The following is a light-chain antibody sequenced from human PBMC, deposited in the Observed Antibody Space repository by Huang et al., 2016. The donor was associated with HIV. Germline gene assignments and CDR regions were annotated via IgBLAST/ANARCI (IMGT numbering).Light chain of an antibody. V-gene: IGKV3-20*01. CDR2: GAS. CDR1: ESISSNY. Sequence: IVLTQSPGTLSLSPGERATLACRANESISSNYLAWYQQRPGQAPRLFIYGASSRATGIPERFSGSGSGTDFTLTITKLEPEDFALYFCQQYGSSPLTFGQGTKVEIK. J-gene: IGKJ1*01. CDR3: QQYGSSPLT.